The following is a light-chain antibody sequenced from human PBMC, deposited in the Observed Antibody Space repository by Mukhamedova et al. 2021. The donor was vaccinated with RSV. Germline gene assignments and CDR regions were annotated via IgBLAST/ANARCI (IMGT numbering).Light chain of an antibody. CDR3: QQYFHLPIT. J-gene: IGKJ5*01. CDR2: DAS. Sequence: WYQRRVHGRAPKLLIYDASTVQTGVPSRFSARGSQTHFTLTISSLQPEDIATYFCQQYFHLPITFGQGTRVDIE. V-gene: IGKV1-33*01.